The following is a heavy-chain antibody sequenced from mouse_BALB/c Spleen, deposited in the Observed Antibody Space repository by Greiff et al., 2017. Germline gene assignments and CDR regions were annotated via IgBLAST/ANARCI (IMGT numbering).Heavy chain of an antibody. CDR2: INPSTGYT. V-gene: IGHV1-7*01. Sequence: VQLQQSGAELVKPGASVKLSCTASGYTFTSYWMHWVKQRPGQGLEWIGYINPSTGYTEYNQKFKDKATLTADKSSSTAYMQLSSLTSEDSAVYYCARDYYAMDYWGQGTSVTVSS. CDR3: ARDYYAMDY. CDR1: GYTFTSYW. J-gene: IGHJ4*01.